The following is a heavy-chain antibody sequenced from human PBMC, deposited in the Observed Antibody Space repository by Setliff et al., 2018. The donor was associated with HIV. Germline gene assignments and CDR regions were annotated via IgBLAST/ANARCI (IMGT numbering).Heavy chain of an antibody. CDR3: AGRTGTTSFGDYYYMDV. CDR1: GGSINSYY. V-gene: IGHV4-59*08. J-gene: IGHJ6*03. CDR2: IYYSGST. Sequence: PSETLSLTCTVSGGSINSYYWSWIRQPPGKGLEWIGYIYYSGSTNYNPALKSRVTISVDTSKNQFSLKLSSVTAADTAVYYCAGRTGTTSFGDYYYMDVWGKGTTVTVSS. D-gene: IGHD1-1*01.